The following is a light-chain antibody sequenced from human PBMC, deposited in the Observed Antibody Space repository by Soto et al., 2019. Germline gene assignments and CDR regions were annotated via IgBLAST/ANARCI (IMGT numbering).Light chain of an antibody. V-gene: IGLV1-47*01. J-gene: IGLJ2*01. CDR2: RNN. CDR3: AAWDVSLSGHVV. CDR1: SSNIGSNY. Sequence: QSVLTQPPSASGTPGQRVTISCSGSSSNIGSNYVYWYQQLPGTAPKLLIYRNNQRPSGVPDRFSGSKSGTSASLAISGLRSEDEADYYCAAWDVSLSGHVVFGGGTKLTVL.